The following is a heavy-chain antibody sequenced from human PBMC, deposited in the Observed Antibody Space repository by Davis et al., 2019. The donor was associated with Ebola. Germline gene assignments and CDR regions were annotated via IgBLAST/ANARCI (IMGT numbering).Heavy chain of an antibody. CDR1: GYTFTGYY. D-gene: IGHD4-17*01. Sequence: AASVKVSCKASGYTFTGYYMHWVRQAPGQELEWMGWINPNSGGTKYAQKFQGWVTMTRDTSISTAYMELSRLRSDDTAVYYCARVGTTVTTFDYWGQGTLVTVSS. CDR2: INPNSGGT. V-gene: IGHV1-2*04. J-gene: IGHJ4*02. CDR3: ARVGTTVTTFDY.